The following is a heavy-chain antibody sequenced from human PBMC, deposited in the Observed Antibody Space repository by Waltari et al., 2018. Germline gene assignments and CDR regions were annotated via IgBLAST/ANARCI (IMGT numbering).Heavy chain of an antibody. J-gene: IGHJ5*02. CDR2: IYPGDSDT. V-gene: IGHV5-51*01. CDR3: AMIVVVNSEEKWFDP. CDR1: GYSFTSYW. Sequence: EVQLVQSGAEVKKPGGSLKISCKGSGYSFTSYWIDWVRQMPGKGLEWMGIIYPGDSDTRYSPSFQGQVTISADKSISTAYLQWSSLKASDTAMYYCAMIVVVNSEEKWFDPWGQGTLVTVSS. D-gene: IGHD3-22*01.